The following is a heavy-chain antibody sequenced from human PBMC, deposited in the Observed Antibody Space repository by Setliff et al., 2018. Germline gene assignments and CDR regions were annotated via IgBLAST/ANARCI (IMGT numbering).Heavy chain of an antibody. V-gene: IGHV4-39*01. Sequence: SETLSLTCTVSGGPINSDRYYWGWIRQPPGKGLEWIGSMYSSGSTYYNPSLKSRVTISVDTSQNQFSLKLSSVTAADTAVYYCARVYDFCSGGSCYSGYSGYYAYMAV. CDR3: ARVYDFCSGGSCYSGYSGYYAYMAV. D-gene: IGHD2-15*01. CDR1: GGPINSDRYY. J-gene: IGHJ6*03. CDR2: MYSSGST.